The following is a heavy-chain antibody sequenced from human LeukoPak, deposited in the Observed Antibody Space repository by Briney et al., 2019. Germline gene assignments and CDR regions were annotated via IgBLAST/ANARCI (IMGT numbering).Heavy chain of an antibody. Sequence: SETLSLTCTVSGVSISNSNYYWGWIRQPPGTGLEWIGNIYYSGSTYYNASLKSRVTISVDTSKNQFSLRLSSVTASDTAVYFCASLLNGGVAHWFDPWGQGTLVTVSS. CDR2: IYYSGST. D-gene: IGHD7-27*01. CDR3: ASLLNGGVAHWFDP. J-gene: IGHJ5*02. V-gene: IGHV4-39*01. CDR1: GVSISNSNYY.